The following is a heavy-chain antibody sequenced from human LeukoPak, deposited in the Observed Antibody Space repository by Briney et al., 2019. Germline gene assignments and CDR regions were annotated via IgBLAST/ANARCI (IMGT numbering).Heavy chain of an antibody. CDR2: ISSSSSTI. Sequence: PGGSLRLSCAASGFTFSSYSMNWVRQAPGKGLEWVSYISSSSSTIYYADSVKGRFTISRDNAKNSLYLQTNSLRAEDTAVYYCARVQSPYCSSTSCSPNDYWGQGTLVTVSS. D-gene: IGHD2-2*01. CDR1: GFTFSSYS. CDR3: ARVQSPYCSSTSCSPNDY. V-gene: IGHV3-48*04. J-gene: IGHJ4*02.